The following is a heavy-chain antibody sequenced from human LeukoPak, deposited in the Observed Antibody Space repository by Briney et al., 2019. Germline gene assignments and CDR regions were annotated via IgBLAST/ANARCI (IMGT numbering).Heavy chain of an antibody. CDR1: GYTFTGYY. V-gene: IGHV1-2*02. J-gene: IGHJ5*02. Sequence: GASVKVSCXASGYTFTGYYMHWVRQAPGQGLEWMGWINPNSGGTNYAQKFQGRATMTRDTSISTAYMELSRLRSDDTAVYYCARSRPIVGATYDPWGQGTLVTVSS. CDR2: INPNSGGT. CDR3: ARSRPIVGATYDP. D-gene: IGHD1-26*01.